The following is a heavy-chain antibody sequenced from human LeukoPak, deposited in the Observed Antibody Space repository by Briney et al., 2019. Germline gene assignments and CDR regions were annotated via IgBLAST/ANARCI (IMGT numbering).Heavy chain of an antibody. D-gene: IGHD2-21*02. CDR1: GFTFSSYA. Sequence: GGSLRLSCAASGFTFSSYAMSWVRQAPGKGLEWVSAISGSGGSTYYADSVKGRFTISRDNSKNTLYLQMNSLRAEDTAVYYCASPKRTYCGGDCRYDYWGQGTLVTVSS. V-gene: IGHV3-23*01. CDR2: ISGSGGST. CDR3: ASPKRTYCGGDCRYDY. J-gene: IGHJ4*02.